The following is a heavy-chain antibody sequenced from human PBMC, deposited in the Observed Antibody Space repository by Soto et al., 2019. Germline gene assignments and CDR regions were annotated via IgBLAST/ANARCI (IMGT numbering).Heavy chain of an antibody. CDR1: GFTFSNAW. CDR2: IKSKTDGGTT. V-gene: IGHV3-15*01. D-gene: IGHD6-13*01. Sequence: GGSLRLSCAASGFTFSNAWMSWVRQAPGEGLEWVGRIKSKTDGGTTDYAAHVKGRFTISRDDSTNTLYLQMNSLKTEDTAVYYCTTGTSSSWTSDFDYWGQGTLATVSS. CDR3: TTGTSSSWTSDFDY. J-gene: IGHJ4*02.